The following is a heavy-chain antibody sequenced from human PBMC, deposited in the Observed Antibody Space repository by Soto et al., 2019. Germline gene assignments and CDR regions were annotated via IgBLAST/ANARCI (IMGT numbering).Heavy chain of an antibody. CDR1: GAPISSGDYY. V-gene: IGHV3-7*01. Sequence: ETLSLTCKVSGAPISSGDYYWSWVRQAPGKGLEWVANIKQDGSENYYVDSVKGRFTTSRDNTKNSFYLQMNSLRAEDTAVYYCARDIDSSSWYKGRDFDYWGQGTLVTVS. CDR3: ARDIDSSSWYKGRDFDY. CDR2: IKQDGSEN. D-gene: IGHD6-13*01. J-gene: IGHJ4*02.